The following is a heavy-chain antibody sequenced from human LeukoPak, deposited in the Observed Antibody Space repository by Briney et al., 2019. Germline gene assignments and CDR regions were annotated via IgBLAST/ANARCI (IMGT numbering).Heavy chain of an antibody. Sequence: GRSLRLSCAASGFIFSSHARHWVRQAPGKGLVWVSHINSDGSWTGYADSVKGRFTISKDNAKNTVSLQMNNLRAEDTAVYYCVTFYETYWGRGTLVTVSS. J-gene: IGHJ4*02. V-gene: IGHV3-74*01. CDR3: VTFYETY. D-gene: IGHD2/OR15-2a*01. CDR2: INSDGSWT. CDR1: GFIFSSHA.